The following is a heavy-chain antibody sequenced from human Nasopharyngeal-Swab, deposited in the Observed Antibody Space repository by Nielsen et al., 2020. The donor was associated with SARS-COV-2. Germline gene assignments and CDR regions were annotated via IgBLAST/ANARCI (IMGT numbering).Heavy chain of an antibody. Sequence: WIRQPPGKGLEWVAVISYDGSNKYYADSVKGRLTISRDNSKNTLYLQMNSLRAEDTAVYYCAKDLVRTAMVLPVGRFDYWGQGTLVTVSS. CDR2: ISYDGSNK. D-gene: IGHD5-18*01. J-gene: IGHJ4*02. CDR3: AKDLVRTAMVLPVGRFDY. V-gene: IGHV3-30-3*02.